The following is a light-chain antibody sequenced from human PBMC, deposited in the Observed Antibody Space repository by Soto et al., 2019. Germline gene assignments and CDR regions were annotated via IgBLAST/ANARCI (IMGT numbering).Light chain of an antibody. CDR2: DVS. CDR3: CSYAGSYTLGV. Sequence: QSALTQPRSVSGSPGQSATISCTGTSSDVGGYNYVSWYQQHPGKAPKLIIYDVSKRPSGVPDRFSGSKSGNTASLTISGLQAEDEADYYCCSYAGSYTLGVFGTGTKLTVL. CDR1: SSDVGGYNY. V-gene: IGLV2-11*01. J-gene: IGLJ1*01.